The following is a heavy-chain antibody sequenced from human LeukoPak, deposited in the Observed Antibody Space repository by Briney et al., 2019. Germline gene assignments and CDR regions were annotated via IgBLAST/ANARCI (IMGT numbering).Heavy chain of an antibody. CDR1: GLTFSSYA. D-gene: IGHD3-10*01. CDR2: ISYDGSNK. V-gene: IGHV3-30-3*01. CDR3: ARTPLWNYYYGMDV. Sequence: AGGSLRLSCAASGLTFSSYAMHWVRQAPGKGLEWVAVISYDGSNKYYADSVKGRFTISRDNSKNTLYLQMNSLRAEDTAVYYCARTPLWNYYYGMDVWGQGTTVTVSS. J-gene: IGHJ6*02.